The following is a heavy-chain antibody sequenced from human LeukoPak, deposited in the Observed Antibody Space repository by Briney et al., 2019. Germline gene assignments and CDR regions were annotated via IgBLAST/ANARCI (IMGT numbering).Heavy chain of an antibody. D-gene: IGHD3-3*01. Sequence: SETLSLTCTVSGGSISSGSYYWSWIRQPAGKGLEWIGRIYTSGSTNYNPSLKSRVTISVDTSKNQFSLKLSSVTAADTAVYYCAREVLEWFWFDPWGQGTLVTVPS. CDR1: GGSISSGSYY. J-gene: IGHJ5*02. CDR2: IYTSGST. V-gene: IGHV4-61*02. CDR3: AREVLEWFWFDP.